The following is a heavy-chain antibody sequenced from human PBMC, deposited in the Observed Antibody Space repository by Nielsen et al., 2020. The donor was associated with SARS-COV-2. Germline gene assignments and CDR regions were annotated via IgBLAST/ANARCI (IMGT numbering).Heavy chain of an antibody. CDR3: ARESLLRGYSNSFDY. CDR2: IYHRGST. Sequence: WIRQPPGKGLEWIGEIYHRGSTNYSPSLKTRVTISVDKSKNQFSLKLSSVTAADTAVYYCARESLLRGYSNSFDYWGQGTLVTVSS. V-gene: IGHV4-4*02. D-gene: IGHD5-12*01. J-gene: IGHJ4*02.